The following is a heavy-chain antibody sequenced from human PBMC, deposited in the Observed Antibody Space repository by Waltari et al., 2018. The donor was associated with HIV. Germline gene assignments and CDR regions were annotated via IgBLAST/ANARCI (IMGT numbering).Heavy chain of an antibody. CDR2: INHSGST. J-gene: IGHJ5*02. D-gene: IGHD6-19*01. CDR3: ARAPVYSSGWNGHNWFDP. CDR1: GGSFSGYY. V-gene: IGHV4-34*01. Sequence: QVQLQQWGAGLLKPSETLSLTCAVYGGSFSGYYWSWIRQPPGKGLEWIGEINHSGSTNYNPSLKSRVTISVDTSKNQFSLKLSSVTAADTAVYYCARAPVYSSGWNGHNWFDPWGQGTLVTVSS.